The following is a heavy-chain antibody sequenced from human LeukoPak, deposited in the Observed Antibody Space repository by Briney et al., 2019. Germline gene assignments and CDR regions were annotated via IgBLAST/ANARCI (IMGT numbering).Heavy chain of an antibody. CDR1: GYTFTGYY. J-gene: IGHJ4*02. V-gene: IGHV1-2*02. Sequence: SVKVSCTAAGYTFTGYYMHWVRQAPGPVLEWMGWINPNRGGTNYAQKFQGRVTMTRDKSISPAYMEVSRLTADDTAVFYCAREGSGYPYWGQGTLVTVCS. D-gene: IGHD5-12*01. CDR2: INPNRGGT. CDR3: AREGSGYPY.